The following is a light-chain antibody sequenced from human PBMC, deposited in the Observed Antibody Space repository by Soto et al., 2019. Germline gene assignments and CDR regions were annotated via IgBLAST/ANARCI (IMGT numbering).Light chain of an antibody. CDR1: QSVGSN. J-gene: IGKJ2*01. Sequence: EIVMTQSPATPSVSPGERATLSCRASQSVGSNLAWYQQKPGQAPRLLIFGAWNRATDIPARFSGSGSGTEFTLTISSLQSEDYAVYYCQQYNDWRTFGQGTKLEIK. CDR3: QQYNDWRT. CDR2: GAW. V-gene: IGKV3-15*01.